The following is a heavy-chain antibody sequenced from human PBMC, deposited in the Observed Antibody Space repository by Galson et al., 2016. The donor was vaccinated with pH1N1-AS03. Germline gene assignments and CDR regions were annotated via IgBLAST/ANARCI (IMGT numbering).Heavy chain of an antibody. D-gene: IGHD3-16*02. CDR1: GFTFSTYS. V-gene: IGHV3-21*04. Sequence: SLRLSCAASGFTFSTYSMNWVRQAPGKGLEWVSFITSDSSHIYYADSLKGRFTISRDNAKNSLYLQMNSLRAEDTAVYFCARDYRAYDYSDYWGQEPWSPSP. CDR2: ITSDSSHI. CDR3: ARDYRAYDYSDY. J-gene: IGHJ4*01.